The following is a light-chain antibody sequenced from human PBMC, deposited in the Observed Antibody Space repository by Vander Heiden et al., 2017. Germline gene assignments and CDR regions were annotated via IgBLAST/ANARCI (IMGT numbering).Light chain of an antibody. Sequence: SVLTQPPSPSGTPGQRVTISGAGSSSKIGSNTVNWYQQLPGTAPKLLIYSKNQRPAGVPDRFSGSKSGTAAALAISGLQAEDEADYYCAAGDDSMNGPVFGGGTKLTVL. CDR3: AAGDDSMNGPV. CDR1: SSKIGSNT. J-gene: IGLJ2*01. CDR2: SKN. V-gene: IGLV1-44*01.